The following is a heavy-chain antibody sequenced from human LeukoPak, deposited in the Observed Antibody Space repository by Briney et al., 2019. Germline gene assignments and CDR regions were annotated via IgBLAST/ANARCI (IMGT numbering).Heavy chain of an antibody. CDR1: GDSVSSNSAT. Sequence: SQTLSLTCAISGDSVSSNSATWNWIRQSPSRGLEWLGRTYYRSKWYNDYAVSVKSRITINPDTSKNQFSLKLSSVTAADTAVYYCARDDGYSGTYYTRFDYWGQGTLVTVSS. CDR3: ARDDGYSGTYYTRFDY. J-gene: IGHJ4*02. D-gene: IGHD1-26*01. V-gene: IGHV6-1*01. CDR2: TYYRSKWYN.